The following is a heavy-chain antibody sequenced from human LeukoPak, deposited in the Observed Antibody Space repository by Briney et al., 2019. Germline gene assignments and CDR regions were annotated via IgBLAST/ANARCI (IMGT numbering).Heavy chain of an antibody. V-gene: IGHV1-69*01. CDR3: ARDRSGYSGYLYGMDV. CDR2: IIPICGTA. J-gene: IGHJ6*02. Sequence: GSSVKVSCKASGGTFSSYAISWVRQAPGQGLEWMGGIIPICGTANYAQKFQGRVTITADESTSTAYMELSSLRSEDTVVYYCARDRSGYSGYLYGMDVWGHGTTVTVSS. D-gene: IGHD5-12*01. CDR1: GGTFSSYA.